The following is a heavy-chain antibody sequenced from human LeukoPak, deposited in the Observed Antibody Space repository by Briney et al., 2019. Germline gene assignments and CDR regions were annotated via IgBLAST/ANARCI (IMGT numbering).Heavy chain of an antibody. Sequence: GGSLRLSCAASGFTFSSYSMNWVRQAPGKGLEWVSSISSSSSYIYYADSVKGRFTISRDNAKNSLYLQMNSLRAEDTAVYYCAGASSSWPYYYSGMDVWGQGTTVTVSS. CDR1: GFTFSSYS. D-gene: IGHD6-13*01. CDR3: AGASSSWPYYYSGMDV. CDR2: ISSSSSYI. J-gene: IGHJ6*02. V-gene: IGHV3-21*04.